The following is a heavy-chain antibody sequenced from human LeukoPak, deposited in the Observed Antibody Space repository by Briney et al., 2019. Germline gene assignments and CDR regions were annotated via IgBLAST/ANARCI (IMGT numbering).Heavy chain of an antibody. D-gene: IGHD2-2*01. Sequence: SVKVSCKASGGTFSSYAISWVRQAPGQGLEWMGGIIPIFGTANYAQKFQGRVTITADESTSTAYMELSSLRSEDTAVYYCARVVVVPAVVNWFDPWGQGTLVTVSS. CDR2: IIPIFGTA. V-gene: IGHV1-69*13. CDR3: ARVVVVPAVVNWFDP. J-gene: IGHJ5*02. CDR1: GGTFSSYA.